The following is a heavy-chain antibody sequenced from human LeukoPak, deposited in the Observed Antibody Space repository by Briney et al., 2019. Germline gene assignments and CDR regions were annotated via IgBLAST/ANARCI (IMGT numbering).Heavy chain of an antibody. V-gene: IGHV4-34*01. J-gene: IGHJ4*02. CDR2: INHSGST. D-gene: IGHD3-22*01. CDR1: GGSFSGYY. CDR3: AEHYYDSSGYYPFDY. Sequence: MPSETLSLTCAVYGGSFSGYYWSWIRQPPGKGLEWIGEINHSGSTNYNPSLKSRVTISVDTSKNQFSLKLSSVTAADTAVYYCAEHYYDSSGYYPFDYWGQGTLVTVSS.